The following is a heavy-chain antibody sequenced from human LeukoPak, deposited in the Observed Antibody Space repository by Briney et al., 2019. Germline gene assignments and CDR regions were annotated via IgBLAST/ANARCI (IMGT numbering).Heavy chain of an antibody. J-gene: IGHJ4*02. Sequence: GGSLRLSCAASGFTFSSYSMNWVRQAPGKGLEWVSSISSSSSYIYYADSVKGRFTISRDNAKNSLYLQMNSLRAEDTALYYCARAYDYVWGSSYYFDYWGQGTLVTVSS. D-gene: IGHD3-16*01. CDR1: GFTFSSYS. CDR2: ISSSSSYI. CDR3: ARAYDYVWGSSYYFDY. V-gene: IGHV3-21*04.